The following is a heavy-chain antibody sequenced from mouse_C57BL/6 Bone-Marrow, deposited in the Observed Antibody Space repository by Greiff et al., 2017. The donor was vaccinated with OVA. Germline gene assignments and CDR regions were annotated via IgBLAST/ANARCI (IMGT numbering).Heavy chain of an antibody. CDR3: ARQNYGSSYRYWYFDV. J-gene: IGHJ1*03. V-gene: IGHV5-2*01. CDR2: INSDGGST. Sequence: EVKVVESGGGLVQPGESLKLSCESNEYEFPSHDMSWVRKTPEKRLELVAAINSDGGSTYYPDTMERRFIISRDNTKKTLYLQMSSLRSEDTALYYCARQNYGSSYRYWYFDVWGTGTTVTVSS. CDR1: EYEFPSHD. D-gene: IGHD1-1*01.